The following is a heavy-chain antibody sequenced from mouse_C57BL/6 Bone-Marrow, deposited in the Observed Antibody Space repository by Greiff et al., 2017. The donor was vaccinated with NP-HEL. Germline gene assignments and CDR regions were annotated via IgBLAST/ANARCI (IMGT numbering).Heavy chain of an antibody. Sequence: QLQQPGPELVFPGASVKLSCKASASPFPSYWWHWVKRRPGQGLEWIGEIDPSDSYTNYNQKFKGKSTLTVDKSSSTAYMQLSSLTSEDSAVYYCARRGWDLFAYWGQGTLVTVSA. CDR2: IDPSDSYT. D-gene: IGHD4-1*01. CDR1: ASPFPSYW. V-gene: IGHV1-69*01. J-gene: IGHJ3*01. CDR3: ARRGWDLFAY.